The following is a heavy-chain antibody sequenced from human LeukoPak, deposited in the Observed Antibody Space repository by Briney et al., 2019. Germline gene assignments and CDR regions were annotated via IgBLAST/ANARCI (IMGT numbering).Heavy chain of an antibody. D-gene: IGHD3-22*01. CDR2: IYYSGST. CDR1: GGSISSYY. Sequence: PSETLSLTCTVSGGSISSYYWSWIRQPPGKGLEWIGYIYYSGSTNYNPSLKSRVTISVDTSKNQFSLKLSSVTAADTAVYYCAALNYYDSSGYYPRPHFDYWGQGTLVTVSS. V-gene: IGHV4-59*01. J-gene: IGHJ4*02. CDR3: AALNYYDSSGYYPRPHFDY.